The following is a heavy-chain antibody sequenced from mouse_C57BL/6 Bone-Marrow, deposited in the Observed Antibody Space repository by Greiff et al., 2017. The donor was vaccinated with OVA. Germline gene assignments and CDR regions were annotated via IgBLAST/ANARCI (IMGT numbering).Heavy chain of an antibody. V-gene: IGHV5-6*01. CDR3: ARHVDYYGSNYPYYAMDY. CDR2: ISSGGSYT. D-gene: IGHD1-1*01. J-gene: IGHJ4*01. Sequence: EVQVVESGGDLVKPGGSLKLSCAASGFTFSSYGMSWVRQTPDKRLEWVATISSGGSYTYSPDSVMGRFTISRDNAKNTLYLQMSSLKSEDTAMYYCARHVDYYGSNYPYYAMDYWGQGTSVTVSS. CDR1: GFTFSSYG.